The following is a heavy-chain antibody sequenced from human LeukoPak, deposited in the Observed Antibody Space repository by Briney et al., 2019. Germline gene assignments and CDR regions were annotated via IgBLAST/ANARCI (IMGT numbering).Heavy chain of an antibody. CDR2: IFHTGST. CDR1: GDSLSSGAYS. J-gene: IGHJ5*02. D-gene: IGHD3-10*01. V-gene: IGHV4-30-2*01. Sequence: SETLSLTCVVSGDSLSSGAYSGSWIGHPPGKGLEGSGYIFHTGSTFYNPSLKSRVTISADNSKTQFSLRLRSVTAADTAVYYCARELWFANAPGSWLDPWGQGTLVTVSS. CDR3: ARELWFANAPGSWLDP.